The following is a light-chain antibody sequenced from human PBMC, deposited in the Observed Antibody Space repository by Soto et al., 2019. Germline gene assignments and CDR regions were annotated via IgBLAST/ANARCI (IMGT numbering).Light chain of an antibody. Sequence: EIVLTQSPGTLSSSPGERATLSCRASQSVSSSYLAWYQQKPGQAPRLLIYGASSRATGIPDRFSGSGSGTDFTLTISRLEPEDFAVYYCQQNGSSPFTFGPGTKVDIK. CDR3: QQNGSSPFT. J-gene: IGKJ3*01. V-gene: IGKV3-20*01. CDR1: QSVSSSY. CDR2: GAS.